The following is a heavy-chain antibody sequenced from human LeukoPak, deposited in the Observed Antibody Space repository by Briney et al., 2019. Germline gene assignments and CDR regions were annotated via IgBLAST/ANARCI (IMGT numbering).Heavy chain of an antibody. CDR2: IVVGSGNT. D-gene: IGHD3-10*01. Sequence: SVKVSCKASGFTFTSSGMQWVRQARGQRLEWIGWIVVGSGNTNYAQKFQERVTITRDMSTSTAYMELSSLRSEDTAVYYCARDPNYYGSGDIGTYFDYWGQGTLVTVSS. V-gene: IGHV1-58*02. J-gene: IGHJ4*02. CDR1: GFTFTSSG. CDR3: ARDPNYYGSGDIGTYFDY.